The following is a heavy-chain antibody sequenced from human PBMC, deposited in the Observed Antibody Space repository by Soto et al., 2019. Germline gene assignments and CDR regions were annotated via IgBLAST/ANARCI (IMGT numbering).Heavy chain of an antibody. D-gene: IGHD3-22*01. Sequence: SETLSLTCTVSGGSISSYYWSWIRQPPGKGLEWIGYIYYSGSTNYNPSLKSRVTISVDTSKNQFSLKLSSVAAADTAVYYCARHLSLSRYYYGSGYAYFAYWGQGTLVTVSS. J-gene: IGHJ4*02. CDR1: GGSISSYY. CDR3: ARHLSLSRYYYGSGYAYFAY. CDR2: IYYSGST. V-gene: IGHV4-59*08.